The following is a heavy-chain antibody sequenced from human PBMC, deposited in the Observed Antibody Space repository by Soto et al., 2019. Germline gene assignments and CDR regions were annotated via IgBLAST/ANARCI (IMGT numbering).Heavy chain of an antibody. J-gene: IGHJ5*02. V-gene: IGHV4-39*01. CDR3: ARQRGRGSWSLDP. D-gene: IGHD6-13*01. CDR2: IFYSGDT. Sequence: QLQLQESGPGLVKPAETLSLTCSVSGDSISSPDYWWGLIRQPPGKGLEWVGSIFYSGDTYYQPSLKSRVTISVDTSNNQFSLRLTSVTAADTAFYYCARQRGRGSWSLDPWGPGTLVTVSS. CDR1: GDSISSPDYW.